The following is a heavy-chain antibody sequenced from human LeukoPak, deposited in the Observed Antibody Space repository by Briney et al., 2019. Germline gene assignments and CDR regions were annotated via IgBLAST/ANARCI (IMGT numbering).Heavy chain of an antibody. V-gene: IGHV3-64*01. J-gene: IGHJ4*02. CDR3: ARDSSYGLRGYRYYYFDY. CDR2: ISSNGGST. CDR1: GFTFSSYA. D-gene: IGHD5-18*01. Sequence: PGGSLRLSCAASGFTFSSYAMHWVRHAPGKGLEYVSAISSNGGSTYYANSVKGRFTISRDNSKNTLYLQMGSLRAEDMAVYYCARDSSYGLRGYRYYYFDYWGQGTLVTVSS.